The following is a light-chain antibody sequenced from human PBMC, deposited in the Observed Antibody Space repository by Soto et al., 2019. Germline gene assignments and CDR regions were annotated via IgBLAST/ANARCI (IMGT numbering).Light chain of an antibody. V-gene: IGKV3-11*01. CDR1: QSVSNF. Sequence: EIVLTQSPATLSLSPGERATLSCRASQSVSNFLLWFQHKPGQAPRLLIYDASNRATGISARFSGSGSGTDFTLTISSLEPEDFAVYYCHQRYNWPITFGQGTRLEIK. CDR3: HQRYNWPIT. J-gene: IGKJ5*01. CDR2: DAS.